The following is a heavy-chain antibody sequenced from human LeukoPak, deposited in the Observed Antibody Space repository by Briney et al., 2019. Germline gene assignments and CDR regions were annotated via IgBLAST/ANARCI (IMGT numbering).Heavy chain of an antibody. CDR3: ARSRDAFDI. Sequence: PSETLSLTCTVSGGSISSHYWSWIRQPPGKGLEWIGYIYYSGSTNYNPSLKSRVTISVDTSKNQFSLKLSSVTAADTAVYYCARSRDAFDIWGQGTMVTVSS. CDR1: GGSISSHY. V-gene: IGHV4-59*11. J-gene: IGHJ3*02. CDR2: IYYSGST.